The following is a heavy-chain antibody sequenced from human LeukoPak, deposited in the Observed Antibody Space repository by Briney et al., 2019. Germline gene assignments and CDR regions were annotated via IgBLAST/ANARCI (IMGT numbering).Heavy chain of an antibody. V-gene: IGHV3-23*01. D-gene: IGHD5-18*01. CDR1: GFTFSTFA. CDR3: VPYRQVMLPFEA. CDR2: IFPSGGEI. J-gene: IGHJ5*02. Sequence: GGSLRLSCAASGFTFSTFAMIWVRQPPGKGLEWVASIFPSGGEIHYADSVRGRFTISRDNSKSPLSLQMNSLRAEDTAIYYCVPYRQVMLPFEAWGQGTLVAVSS.